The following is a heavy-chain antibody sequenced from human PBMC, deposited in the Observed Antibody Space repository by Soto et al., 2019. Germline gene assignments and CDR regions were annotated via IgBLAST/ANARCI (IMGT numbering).Heavy chain of an antibody. CDR3: AKDMNDILTGYSDYYYYYGMDV. Sequence: FLRISCAACGLTFDNYAMHWVRKTKEKGLEWVSGISWNSGSIGYADSVKGRFTISRDNAKNSLYLQMDSLRAEDTALYYCAKDMNDILTGYSDYYYYYGMDVWGQGTTVTVSS. CDR1: GLTFDNYA. CDR2: ISWNSGSI. V-gene: IGHV3-9*01. J-gene: IGHJ6*02. D-gene: IGHD3-9*01.